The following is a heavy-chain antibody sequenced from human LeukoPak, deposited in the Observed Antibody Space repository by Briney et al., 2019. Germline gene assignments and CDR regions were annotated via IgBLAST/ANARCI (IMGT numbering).Heavy chain of an antibody. D-gene: IGHD6-19*01. J-gene: IGHJ4*02. CDR1: GGSISSGSYY. CDR3: ARDGSYSSGWYAGKFDY. V-gene: IGHV4-61*02. CDR2: IYTSGST. Sequence: SETLSLTCTVSGGSISSGSYYWSWIRQPAGKGLEWIGRIYTSGSTNYNPSLKSRVTISVDTSKSQFSLKLSSVTAADTAVYYCARDGSYSSGWYAGKFDYWGQGTLVTVSS.